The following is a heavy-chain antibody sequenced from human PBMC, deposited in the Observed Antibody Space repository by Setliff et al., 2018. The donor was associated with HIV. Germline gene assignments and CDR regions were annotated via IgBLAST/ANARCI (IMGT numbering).Heavy chain of an antibody. Sequence: GGSLRLSCAASGFTFDDYAMHWVRQAPGKGLEWVSLISWDGGSTYYADSVRGRFTISRDNSKNSLYLQMNSLRAEDTAVYYCARARGSGPWELVHYDVFDIWGQGTMVTVSS. CDR2: ISWDGGST. D-gene: IGHD1-26*01. CDR1: GFTFDDYA. J-gene: IGHJ3*02. V-gene: IGHV3-43D*04. CDR3: ARARGSGPWELVHYDVFDI.